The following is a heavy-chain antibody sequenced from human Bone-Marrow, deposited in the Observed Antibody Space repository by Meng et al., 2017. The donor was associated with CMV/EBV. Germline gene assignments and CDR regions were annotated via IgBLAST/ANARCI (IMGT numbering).Heavy chain of an antibody. CDR2: ISYDGSNK. CDR1: GFTFSSYD. D-gene: IGHD1-26*01. Sequence: GGSLRLSCAASGFTFSSYDMHWVRQAPGKGLEWVAVISYDGSNKYYADSVKGRFTISRDNSKNTLYLQMNSLRAEDTAVYYCAKGSSGSPGTDYWGQGTRVTVSS. V-gene: IGHV3-30-3*02. CDR3: AKGSSGSPGTDY. J-gene: IGHJ4*02.